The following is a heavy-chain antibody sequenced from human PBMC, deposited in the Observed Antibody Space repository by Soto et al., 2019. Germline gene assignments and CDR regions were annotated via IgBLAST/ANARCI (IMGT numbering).Heavy chain of an antibody. D-gene: IGHD4-17*01. CDR1: GYTFTEYG. CDR3: ARADYGDTKIYSFDH. J-gene: IGHJ4*02. Sequence: AASVKVSFKTSGYTFTEYGISWFRQAPGQGLEWMGWISPYNGKTNYIQEFQDRVTITTDTSSTTVYMDLRTLKSDDTAIYFCARADYGDTKIYSFDHWGQGTLVTVSS. CDR2: ISPYNGKT. V-gene: IGHV1-18*01.